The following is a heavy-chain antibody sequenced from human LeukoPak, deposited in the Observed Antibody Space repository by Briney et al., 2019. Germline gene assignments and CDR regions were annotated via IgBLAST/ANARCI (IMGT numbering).Heavy chain of an antibody. D-gene: IGHD3-9*01. V-gene: IGHV4-39*01. CDR3: ARHAVAASLTGYYWHWFDP. J-gene: IGHJ5*02. CDR2: IYYSGST. Sequence: PSETLSLTCTVSGGSISSSSYYWRWIRQPPGKGLEWIGSIYYSGSTYYNPSLKSRVTISVDTSKNQFSLKLSSVTAADTAVYYCARHAVAASLTGYYWHWFDPWGQGTLVTVSS. CDR1: GGSISSSSYY.